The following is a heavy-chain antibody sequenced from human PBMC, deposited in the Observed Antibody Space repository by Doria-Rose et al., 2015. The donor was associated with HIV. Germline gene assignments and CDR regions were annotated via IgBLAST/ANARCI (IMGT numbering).Heavy chain of an antibody. Sequence: QVQLVQSGPVLVKPTETLTLTCTVSGVSLSSPGMGVSWIRQPPGKALEWLANIFSDDERSYKTSLKSRLTISRRSANSQVVHTRPDMDPVDTATYYCARIKSSRWCHKYYCAFWGQGTLVIVSA. CDR1: GVSLSSPGMG. CDR2: IFSDDER. J-gene: IGHJ4*02. CDR3: ARIKSSRWCHKYYCAF. D-gene: IGHD6-13*01. V-gene: IGHV2-26*01.